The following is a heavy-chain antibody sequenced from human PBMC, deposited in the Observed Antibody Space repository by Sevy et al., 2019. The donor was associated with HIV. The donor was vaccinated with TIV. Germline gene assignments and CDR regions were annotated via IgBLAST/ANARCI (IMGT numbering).Heavy chain of an antibody. CDR1: GFTFSSYA. Sequence: GGSLRLSCAASGFTFSSYAMDWVRQAPGKGLEWVAVISYDGSNKYYADSVKGRFTISRDNSKNTLYLQMNSLRAEDTAVYYCARDRYYCSGSLTYYYYMDVWGKGTTVTVSS. CDR2: ISYDGSNK. V-gene: IGHV3-30-3*01. D-gene: IGHD3-10*01. J-gene: IGHJ6*03. CDR3: ARDRYYCSGSLTYYYYMDV.